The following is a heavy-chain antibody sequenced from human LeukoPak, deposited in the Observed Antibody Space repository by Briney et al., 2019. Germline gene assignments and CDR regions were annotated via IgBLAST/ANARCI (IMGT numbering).Heavy chain of an antibody. CDR1: GFSFPYG. V-gene: IGHV3-23*01. Sequence: GGSLRLSCEASGFSFPYGMSWVRQAPGKGLEWVSGITNSGENTYYADSVKGRFTISRDNSKNTLFLEMNSLRVEDTAVYYCAKGGSLRFSYRFDYWGQGTLVTVSS. CDR3: AKGGSLRFSYRFDY. D-gene: IGHD5-12*01. CDR2: ITNSGENT. J-gene: IGHJ4*02.